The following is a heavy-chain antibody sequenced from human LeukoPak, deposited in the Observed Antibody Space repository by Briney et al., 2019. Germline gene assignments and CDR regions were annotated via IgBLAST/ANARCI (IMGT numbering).Heavy chain of an antibody. V-gene: IGHV4-39*07. J-gene: IGHJ4*02. CDR2: IYHSGST. CDR1: GGSISSSSYY. Sequence: SETLSLTCTVSGGSISSSSYYWGWIRQPPGKGLEWIGSIYHSGSTYYNPSLKSRVTISVDTSKNQFSLKLSSVTAADTAVYYCAREGNGLLSKDFDYWGQGTLVTVSS. CDR3: AREGNGLLSKDFDY. D-gene: IGHD2/OR15-2a*01.